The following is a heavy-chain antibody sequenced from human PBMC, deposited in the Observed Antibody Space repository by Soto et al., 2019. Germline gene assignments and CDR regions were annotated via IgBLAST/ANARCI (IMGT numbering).Heavy chain of an antibody. Sequence: GGSLRRSCAASGFKVSNYAMSWGRQAPGKGLEWVSLISATGGGTYYADSVKGRFTISRDNSHNTLYLQVHSLTAEDTAVYYCAKDRRAGGNSAFYFDFWGQGAQVTFSS. V-gene: IGHV3-23*01. CDR1: GFKVSNYA. CDR3: AKDRRAGGNSAFYFDF. J-gene: IGHJ4*02. CDR2: ISATGGGT. D-gene: IGHD3-16*01.